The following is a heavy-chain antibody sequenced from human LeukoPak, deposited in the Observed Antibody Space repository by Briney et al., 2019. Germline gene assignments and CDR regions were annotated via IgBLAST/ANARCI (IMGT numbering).Heavy chain of an antibody. V-gene: IGHV3-21*05. CDR2: ISSSSSYT. Sequence: GGSLRLSCAASGFTFSSYSMSWIRQAPGKGLEWISFISSSSSYTNYADSVKGRFTISRDNTKNSLYLQMNNLRAEDTAVYYCARGGADYVIGYWGQGTLVTVSS. J-gene: IGHJ4*02. CDR3: ARGGADYVIGY. CDR1: GFTFSSYS. D-gene: IGHD4-17*01.